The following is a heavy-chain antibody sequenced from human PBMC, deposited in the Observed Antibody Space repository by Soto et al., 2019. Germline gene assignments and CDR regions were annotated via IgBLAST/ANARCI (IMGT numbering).Heavy chain of an antibody. D-gene: IGHD3-10*01. Sequence: EVQLVESGGGLVQPGRSLRLSCAASGFTFDDYAMHWVRQAPGKGLEWVSGISWNSGSIGYADSVKGRFTISRDNAKNSLYLQMNSLRAEDTALYYCAKDIGYGSEYYFDYWGQGTLVTVSS. CDR1: GFTFDDYA. CDR3: AKDIGYGSEYYFDY. J-gene: IGHJ4*02. V-gene: IGHV3-9*01. CDR2: ISWNSGSI.